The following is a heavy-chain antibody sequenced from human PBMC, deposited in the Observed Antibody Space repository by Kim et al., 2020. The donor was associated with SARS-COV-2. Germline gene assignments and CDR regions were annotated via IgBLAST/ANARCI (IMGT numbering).Heavy chain of an antibody. Sequence: GGSLRLSCAASGFNFNDYYMSWIRQAPGKGLEWVSYISTSGSYSKYADSGKGRFTISRDNAKNSLYLQMTSLRAEDTAVYYCARGDIMAPDNYYYGVDVWGQGTTVTVSS. V-gene: IGHV3-11*06. J-gene: IGHJ6*02. CDR2: ISTSGSYS. CDR3: ARGDIMAPDNYYYGVDV. CDR1: GFNFNDYY. D-gene: IGHD5-12*01.